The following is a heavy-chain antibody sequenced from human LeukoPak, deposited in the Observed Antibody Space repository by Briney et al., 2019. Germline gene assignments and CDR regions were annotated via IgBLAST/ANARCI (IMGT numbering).Heavy chain of an antibody. Sequence: PSGTLSLTCAVSGGSISGSNWWSWVRQPPGKGLEWIGEIYHSGSTNYNPSLKSRVTISVDKSKNQFSLKLSSVTAADTAVYYCAEDYYDSSGYTLGYWGQGTLVTVSS. V-gene: IGHV4-4*02. CDR2: IYHSGST. D-gene: IGHD3-22*01. J-gene: IGHJ4*02. CDR3: AEDYYDSSGYTLGY. CDR1: GGSISGSNW.